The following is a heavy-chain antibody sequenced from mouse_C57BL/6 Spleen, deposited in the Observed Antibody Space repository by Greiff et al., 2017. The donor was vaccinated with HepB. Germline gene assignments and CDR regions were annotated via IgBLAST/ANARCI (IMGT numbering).Heavy chain of an antibody. J-gene: IGHJ1*03. Sequence: EVMLVESGGGLVQPGGSLSLSCAASGFTFTDYYMSWVRQPPGKALEWLGFIRNKANGYTTEYSASVKGRFTISRDNSQSILYLQMNALRAEDSATYYCASSYYGSSQSYWYFDVWGTGTTVTVSS. V-gene: IGHV7-3*01. CDR3: ASSYYGSSQSYWYFDV. D-gene: IGHD1-1*01. CDR1: GFTFTDYY. CDR2: IRNKANGYTT.